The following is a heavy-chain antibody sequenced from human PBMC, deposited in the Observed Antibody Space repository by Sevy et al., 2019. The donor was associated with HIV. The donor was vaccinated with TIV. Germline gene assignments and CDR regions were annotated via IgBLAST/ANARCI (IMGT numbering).Heavy chain of an antibody. Sequence: GGSLRLSCAASGFTFSSYAMSWVRQAPGKGLEWVSAISGSGGSTYYADSVKGRFTISRDNSKNTLYLQMNSLRVEDTAVYYCASKYYDFWSGYPRPNYYGMDVWGQGTTVTVSS. V-gene: IGHV3-23*01. CDR1: GFTFSSYA. CDR2: ISGSGGST. D-gene: IGHD3-3*01. J-gene: IGHJ6*02. CDR3: ASKYYDFWSGYPRPNYYGMDV.